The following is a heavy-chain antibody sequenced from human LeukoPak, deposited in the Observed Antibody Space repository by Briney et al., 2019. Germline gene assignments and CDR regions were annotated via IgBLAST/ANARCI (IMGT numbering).Heavy chain of an antibody. CDR3: ARDDVRCSGGSCYSDSAFGI. V-gene: IGHV4-34*01. J-gene: IGHJ3*02. CDR2: INHSGST. D-gene: IGHD2-15*01. Sequence: SETLSLTCAVYGGSFSGYYWSWIRQPPGKGLEWIGEINHSGSTNYNPSLKSRVTISVDTSKNQFSLKLSSVTAADTAVYYCARDDVRCSGGSCYSDSAFGIWGQGTMVTVSS. CDR1: GGSFSGYY.